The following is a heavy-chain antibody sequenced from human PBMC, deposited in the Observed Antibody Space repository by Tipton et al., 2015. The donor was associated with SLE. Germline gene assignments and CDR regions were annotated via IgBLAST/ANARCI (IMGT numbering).Heavy chain of an antibody. CDR1: GYSISSGYY. V-gene: IGHV4-38-2*01. J-gene: IGHJ4*02. D-gene: IGHD2-2*03. CDR3: ARQLDGVDY. Sequence: TLSLTCAVSGYSISSGYYWGWIRQPPGKELDWIGYIYYSGTTDSNPYFKSRVTLSIDTSKNQFSLKLGSVTAADTAVYYCARQLDGVDYWGQGTLVTVSS. CDR2: IYYSGTT.